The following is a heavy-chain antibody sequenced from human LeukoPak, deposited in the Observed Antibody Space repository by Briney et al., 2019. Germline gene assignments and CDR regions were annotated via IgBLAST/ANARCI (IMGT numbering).Heavy chain of an antibody. Sequence: ASVKVSCKASGGTFSSYAISWVRQAPGQGLEWMGWINPNSGGTNYAQKFQGRVTMTRDTSISTAYMELSRLRSDDTAVYYCARISQRVDYWGQGTLVTVSS. CDR3: ARISQRVDY. CDR2: INPNSGGT. CDR1: GGTFSSYA. V-gene: IGHV1-2*02. D-gene: IGHD6-25*01. J-gene: IGHJ4*02.